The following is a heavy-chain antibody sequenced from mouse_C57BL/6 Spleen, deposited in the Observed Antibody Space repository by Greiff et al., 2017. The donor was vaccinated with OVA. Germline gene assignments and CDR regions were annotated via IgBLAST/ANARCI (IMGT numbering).Heavy chain of an antibody. CDR3: ARGRDYFDY. CDR1: GFTFSSYA. V-gene: IGHV5-4*01. Sequence: DVHLVESGGGLVKPGGSLKLSCAASGFTFSSYAMSWVRQTPEKRLEWVATISDGGSYTYYPDNVEGRFTISRDNAKNNLYLQMSHLKSEDTAMYYCARGRDYFDYWGQGTTLTVSS. J-gene: IGHJ2*01. CDR2: ISDGGSYT.